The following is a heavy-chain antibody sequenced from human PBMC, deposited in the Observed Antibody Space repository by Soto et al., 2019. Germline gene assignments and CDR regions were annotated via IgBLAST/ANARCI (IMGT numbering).Heavy chain of an antibody. D-gene: IGHD3-3*01. Sequence: ASVKVSCKASGYTFTSYGISWVRQAPGQGLEWMGWISAYNGNTNYAQKLQGRVTMTTDTSTSTAYMELRSLRSDDTAVYYCARNDFWPDNDIYYYYYMDVWGKGTTVTVSS. CDR3: ARNDFWPDNDIYYYYYMDV. J-gene: IGHJ6*03. V-gene: IGHV1-18*01. CDR1: GYTFTSYG. CDR2: ISAYNGNT.